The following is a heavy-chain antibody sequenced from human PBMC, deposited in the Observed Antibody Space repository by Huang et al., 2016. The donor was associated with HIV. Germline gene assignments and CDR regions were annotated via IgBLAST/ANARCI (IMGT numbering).Heavy chain of an antibody. D-gene: IGHD5-18*01. J-gene: IGHJ4*02. CDR2: IYPGNSNT. CDR1: GFSFTSYW. Sequence: VQLVQSGVEVKKPRESLKISCKGSGFSFTSYWIGWVRQMPGKGLGGMGIIYPGNSNTFYSPAFQGQVTISADKYTRTAYLQWSSLKAADSAIYYCAIHDSNDFTFDDWGQGTLVAVSS. V-gene: IGHV5-51*03. CDR3: AIHDSNDFTFDD.